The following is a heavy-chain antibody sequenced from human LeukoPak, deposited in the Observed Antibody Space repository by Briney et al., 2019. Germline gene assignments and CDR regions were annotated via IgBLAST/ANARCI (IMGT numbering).Heavy chain of an antibody. CDR1: GLTFSSYA. CDR2: ISGSGGST. Sequence: GGSLRLSCAASGLTFSSYAMSWVRQAPGKGLEWVSAISGSGGSTYYADSVKGRSTTSRDNSKNTLYLQMNSLRAEDTAVYYCAKRALSPMVAQDYYFDYWGQGTLVTVSS. D-gene: IGHD4/OR15-4a*01. CDR3: AKRALSPMVAQDYYFDY. J-gene: IGHJ4*02. V-gene: IGHV3-23*01.